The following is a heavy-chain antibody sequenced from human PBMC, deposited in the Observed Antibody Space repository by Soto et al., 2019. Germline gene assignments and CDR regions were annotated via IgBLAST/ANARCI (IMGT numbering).Heavy chain of an antibody. CDR1: GGSVSSGSYF. CDR3: ARRESQGPIDY. J-gene: IGHJ4*02. D-gene: IGHD1-26*01. CDR2: IYYSGTT. V-gene: IGHV4-61*01. Sequence: TSQTLSLTCTVSGGSVSSGSYFWSWIRQPPRKGLEWIGYIYYSGTTYYNPSLKSRVTMSVDTSKNQFSLKLTSVTAVDTAVYYCARRESQGPIDYWGQGTLVTVSS.